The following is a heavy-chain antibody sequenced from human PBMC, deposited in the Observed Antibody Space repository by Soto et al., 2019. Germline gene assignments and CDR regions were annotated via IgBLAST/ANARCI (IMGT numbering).Heavy chain of an antibody. CDR2: IWYDGSNK. CDR1: GFTFSSYG. CDR3: AKDVLRFLEWPNSPGYLVDY. J-gene: IGHJ4*02. V-gene: IGHV3-33*06. D-gene: IGHD3-3*01. Sequence: LRLSCAASGFTFSSYGMHWVRQAPGKGLEWVAVIWYDGSNKYYADSVKGRFTISRDNSKNTLYLQMNSLRAEDTAVYYCAKDVLRFLEWPNSPGYLVDYWGQGTLVTVSS.